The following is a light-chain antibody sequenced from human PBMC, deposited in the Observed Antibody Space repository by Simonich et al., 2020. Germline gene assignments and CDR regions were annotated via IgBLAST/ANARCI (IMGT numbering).Light chain of an antibody. V-gene: IGLV2-14*02. CDR2: EGS. Sequence: QSALTQPASVSGSPGQSITISCTGTSSDFGSYNLVSWYQQHPGKAPKLMIYEGSKRPSGVSNRFSGSKSGNTASLTISGLQAEDEADYYCSSYTSSRVFGRGTKLTVL. CDR3: SSYTSSRV. CDR1: SSDFGSYNL. J-gene: IGLJ2*01.